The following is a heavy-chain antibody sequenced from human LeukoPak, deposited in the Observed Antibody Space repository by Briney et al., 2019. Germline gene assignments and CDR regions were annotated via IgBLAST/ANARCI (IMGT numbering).Heavy chain of an antibody. CDR3: ARESHGQYSSGWYYFDY. CDR2: ISYDGSNK. V-gene: IGHV3-30*03. J-gene: IGHJ4*02. D-gene: IGHD6-19*01. CDR1: GFTFSSYG. Sequence: GGSLRLSCAASGFTFSSYGMHWVRQAPGKGLEWVAVISYDGSNKYYADSVKGRFTISRDNSKNTLYLQMNSLRAEDTAVYYCARESHGQYSSGWYYFDYWGQGTLVTVSS.